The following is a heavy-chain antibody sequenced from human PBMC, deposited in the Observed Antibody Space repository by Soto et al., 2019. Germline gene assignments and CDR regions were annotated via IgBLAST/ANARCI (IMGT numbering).Heavy chain of an antibody. CDR3: TSSLSPMDV. J-gene: IGHJ6*02. Sequence: GGSLRLSCTASGFTFSSYAMSWVRQAPGKGLVWVSRINSDGSSTYYADSVKGRFTISRDDAKNTLYLQMNSLRAEDTAVYYCTSSLSPMDVWGQGTPVTVS. V-gene: IGHV3-74*01. CDR2: INSDGSST. CDR1: GFTFSSYA.